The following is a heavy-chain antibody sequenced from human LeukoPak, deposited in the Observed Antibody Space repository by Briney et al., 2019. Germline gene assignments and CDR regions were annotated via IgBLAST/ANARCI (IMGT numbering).Heavy chain of an antibody. J-gene: IGHJ6*03. CDR1: GDSISSNSYY. CDR3: ARETRDSSGPMDV. CDR2: IDYSGSS. D-gene: IGHD3-22*01. V-gene: IGHV4-39*07. Sequence: SETLSLTCTVSGDSISSNSYYWGWIRQPPGKGLEWIGSIDYSGSSSKNPSLKSRVTISVDTSKNQFSLKLSSVTAADTAVYYCARETRDSSGPMDVWGKGTTVTVSS.